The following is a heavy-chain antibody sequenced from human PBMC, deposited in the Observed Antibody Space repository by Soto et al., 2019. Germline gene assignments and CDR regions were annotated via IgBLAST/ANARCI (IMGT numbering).Heavy chain of an antibody. CDR1: GSTFSNAW. Sequence: PGGSLRLSCAASGSTFSNAWMSWVRQAPGKGLEWVGRIKSQTDGGTTDYAAPVKGRFTISRDDSKNTLYLQMNSLKTEDTAVYYCTTHGEWELLPNYYYYGMDVWGQGTTVTVSS. CDR3: TTHGEWELLPNYYYYGMDV. CDR2: IKSQTDGGTT. D-gene: IGHD1-26*01. J-gene: IGHJ6*02. V-gene: IGHV3-15*01.